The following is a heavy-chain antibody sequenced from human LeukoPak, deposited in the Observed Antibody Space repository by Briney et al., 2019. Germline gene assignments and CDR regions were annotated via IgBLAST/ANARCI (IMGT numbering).Heavy chain of an antibody. CDR1: GFTFSSYD. CDR3: AREYYDSSGYYYFDY. J-gene: IGHJ4*02. Sequence: QPGGSLRLSCAASGFTFSSYDMHWVRQATGEGLEWVSAIGTAGDTYYPGSVKGRFTISRENAKNSLYLQMNSLRAGDTAVYYCAREYYDSSGYYYFDYWGQGTLVTVSS. D-gene: IGHD3-22*01. CDR2: IGTAGDT. V-gene: IGHV3-13*01.